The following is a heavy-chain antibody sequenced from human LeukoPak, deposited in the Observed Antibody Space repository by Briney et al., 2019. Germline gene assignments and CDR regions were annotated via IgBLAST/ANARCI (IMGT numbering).Heavy chain of an antibody. J-gene: IGHJ4*02. V-gene: IGHV4-4*02. CDR2: VHHSGST. Sequence: PSGTLSLTCAVSGASINSHNWWNWVRQSPGKGLEWIGEVHHSGSTNYNPSLASRVTISVDETRNHFSLKLNSVTAADTAVYYCARIFGAAGTSHFDYWGQGTLVTVSS. CDR1: GASINSHNW. D-gene: IGHD6-13*01. CDR3: ARIFGAAGTSHFDY.